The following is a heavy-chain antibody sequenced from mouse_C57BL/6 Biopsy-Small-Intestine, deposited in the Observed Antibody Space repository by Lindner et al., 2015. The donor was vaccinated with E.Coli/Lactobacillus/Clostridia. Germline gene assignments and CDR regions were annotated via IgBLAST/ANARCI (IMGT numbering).Heavy chain of an antibody. CDR1: GHTLSFLS. V-gene: IGHV1-18*01. CDR2: LDHQNGKI. CDR3: ATGLVGVPLYDS. J-gene: IGHJ4*01. D-gene: IGHD6-1*01. Sequence: SVKVSCKVSGHTLSFLSIYWVRQVPGKGPEWLGGLDHQNGKIVYAQKVQGRVTMAEDESANTAYMELRSLRSEDTAVYYCATGLVGVPLYDSWGQGTLVTVSS.